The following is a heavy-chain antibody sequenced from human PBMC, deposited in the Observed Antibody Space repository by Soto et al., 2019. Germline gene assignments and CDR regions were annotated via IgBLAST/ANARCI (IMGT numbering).Heavy chain of an antibody. Sequence: EVQLVESGGGLVKPGESLRLSCTVSGFALSSYAMTWVRQAPGKGLEWLASISSSSNLKYYGDSVKGRFIISRDNAKNSLYLQMNSLRVEDTAMYFCTTEEFEVDYWGQGTLVTVSS. CDR2: ISSSSNLK. CDR3: TTEEFEVDY. D-gene: IGHD3-10*01. J-gene: IGHJ4*02. CDR1: GFALSSYA. V-gene: IGHV3-21*01.